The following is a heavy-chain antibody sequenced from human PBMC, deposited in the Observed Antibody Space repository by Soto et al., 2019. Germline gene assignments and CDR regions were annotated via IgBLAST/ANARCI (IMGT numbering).Heavy chain of an antibody. CDR2: MNPNSGNT. CDR3: ARRNDSRDCYGMDV. V-gene: IGHV1-8*01. J-gene: IGHJ6*02. D-gene: IGHD3-22*01. CDR1: GYTFTSYD. Sequence: QVQLVQSGAEVKKPGASVKVSCKASGYTFTSYDINWVRQATGQGLEWMGWMNPNSGNTGYAQKFQGRVTMTRNTSISTAYMELSSLRSEDTAVYYCARRNDSRDCYGMDVWGQGTTVTVSS.